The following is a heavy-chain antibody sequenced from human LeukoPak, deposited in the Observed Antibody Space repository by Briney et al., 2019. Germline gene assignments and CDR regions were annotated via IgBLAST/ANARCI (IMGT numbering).Heavy chain of an antibody. CDR3: AVGYCSSTSCYDSPNYYYYYGMDV. D-gene: IGHD2-2*03. V-gene: IGHV1-69*01. CDR2: IIPIFGTA. J-gene: IGHJ6*02. CDR1: GGTFSSNA. Sequence: GSSVKVSCKASGGTFSSNAISWVRQPPGQGLEWMGGIIPIFGTANYAQKFQGRVTITADESTSTAYMELSSLRSEDTAVYYCAVGYCSSTSCYDSPNYYYYYGMDVWGQGATVSVSS.